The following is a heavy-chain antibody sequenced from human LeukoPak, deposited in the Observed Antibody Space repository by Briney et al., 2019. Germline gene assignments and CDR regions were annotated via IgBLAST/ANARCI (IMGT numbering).Heavy chain of an antibody. CDR1: GGTFSSYA. D-gene: IGHD1-1*01. V-gene: IGHV1-69*01. J-gene: IGHJ3*02. CDR2: IIPIFGTA. CDR3: ASGTIRAYAFDI. Sequence: ALVKVSCKASGGTFSSYAISWVRQAPGQGLEWMGGIIPIFGTANYAQKFQGRVTITADESTSTAYMELSSLRSEDTAVYYCASGTIRAYAFDIWGQGTMVTVSS.